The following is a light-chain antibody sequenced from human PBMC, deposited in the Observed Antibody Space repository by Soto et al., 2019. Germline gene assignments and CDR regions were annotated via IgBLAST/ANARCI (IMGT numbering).Light chain of an antibody. Sequence: DIQMTQSPSSLSASVGDRVTITCRASHSIGTYLDWYQYKPGKAPKVVIYAVSSLQAGVPSRFSGSGSGTDFTLTGSSLQPEDSATYYCQQSYVTPVTFGGGTKVEIK. CDR1: HSIGTY. CDR3: QQSYVTPVT. CDR2: AVS. V-gene: IGKV1-39*01. J-gene: IGKJ4*01.